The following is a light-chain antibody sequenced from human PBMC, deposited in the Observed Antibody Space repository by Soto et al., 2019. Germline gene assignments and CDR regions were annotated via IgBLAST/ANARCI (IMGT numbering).Light chain of an antibody. CDR1: SSDVGGYNY. CDR2: DVS. J-gene: IGLJ1*01. V-gene: IGLV2-14*01. Sequence: QSALTQPASVSGSPGQSITISCTGTSSDVGGYNYVSWYQQHPGKAPTLMIYDVSNRPSGVSNRFSGSKSGNTASLTISGLQAEDEDDDYCSSYTSSSTRLYVFGTGTKVTVL. CDR3: SSYTSSSTRLYV.